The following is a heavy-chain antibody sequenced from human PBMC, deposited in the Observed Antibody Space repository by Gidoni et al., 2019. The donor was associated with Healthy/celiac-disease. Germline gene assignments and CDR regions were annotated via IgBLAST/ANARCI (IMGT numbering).Heavy chain of an antibody. CDR3: ATGDSWIQVGWSY. V-gene: IGHV3-64*01. CDR2: LRSNGGST. CDR1: GFTFSRYA. J-gene: IGHJ4*02. D-gene: IGHD5-18*01. Sequence: EVQLVESGGGLVQPGGSLRLSCAASGFTFSRYAMHWVRQAPGKGLQYASALRSNGGSTYYENSVKGRFTISRDNSKNTLYLQMGSLRAEDMAVYYGATGDSWIQVGWSYWGQGTLVTVSS.